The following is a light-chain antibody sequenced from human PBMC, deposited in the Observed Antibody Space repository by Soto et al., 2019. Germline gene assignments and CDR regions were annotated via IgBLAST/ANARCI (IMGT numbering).Light chain of an antibody. CDR3: QQANSFPPYT. J-gene: IGKJ2*01. CDR1: QSISSW. CDR2: TAS. Sequence: DIQMTQSPSTLSASVGDRVTITCRASQSISSWLAWYQQKPGKAPKLLIYTASSLQSGVPSRFSGSGSGTDFTLTISSLQPADSATYYCQQANSFPPYTFGQGTKVEIK. V-gene: IGKV1-12*01.